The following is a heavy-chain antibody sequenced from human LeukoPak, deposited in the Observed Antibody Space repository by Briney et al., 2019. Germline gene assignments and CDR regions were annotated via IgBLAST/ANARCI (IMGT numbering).Heavy chain of an antibody. V-gene: IGHV1-24*01. D-gene: IGHD3-9*01. CDR3: ATFYDILTGYYY. CDR2: FDPEDGET. Sequence: GFDPEDGETIYAQKFQGRVTMTEDTSTDTAYMELSSLRSEDTAVYYCATFYDILTGYYYWGQGTLVTVSS. J-gene: IGHJ4*02.